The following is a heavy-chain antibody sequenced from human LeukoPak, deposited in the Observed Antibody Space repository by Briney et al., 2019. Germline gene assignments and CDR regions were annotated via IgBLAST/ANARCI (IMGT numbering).Heavy chain of an antibody. J-gene: IGHJ4*02. CDR2: ISAGGGST. V-gene: IGHV3-23*01. CDR3: ASFHYYGSGAYYLSY. Sequence: GGSLRLSCAASGFTFSSYAMSWVRQAPGKGLEWVSAISAGGGSTYYADSVKGRFTISRDNSKNTLYLQMSSLRAEDTAVYFCASFHYYGSGAYYLSYWGQGTLVTVSS. CDR1: GFTFSSYA. D-gene: IGHD3-10*01.